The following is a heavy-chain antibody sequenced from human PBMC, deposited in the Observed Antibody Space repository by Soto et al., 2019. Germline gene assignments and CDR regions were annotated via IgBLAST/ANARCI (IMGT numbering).Heavy chain of an antibody. D-gene: IGHD3-22*01. CDR2: IISSSSTI. Sequence: PGGSLRLSCAASGFTFSSYSMNWVRQAPGKGLEWVSYIISSSSTIYYADSVKGRFTISRDNAKNSLYLQMNSLRDEDTAVYYCARDRGYYDSSGYYYYYYGMDVWGQGTTVTVSS. J-gene: IGHJ6*02. V-gene: IGHV3-48*02. CDR1: GFTFSSYS. CDR3: ARDRGYYDSSGYYYYYYGMDV.